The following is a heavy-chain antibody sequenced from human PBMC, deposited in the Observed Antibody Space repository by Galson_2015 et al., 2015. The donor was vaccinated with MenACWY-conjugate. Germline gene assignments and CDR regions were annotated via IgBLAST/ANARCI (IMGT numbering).Heavy chain of an antibody. J-gene: IGHJ6*02. CDR3: ARGHYGMDV. Sequence: SLRLSCAVSGFTFRNYGMPWVRQAPGKGLEWVASIKKDGSEKYYVDSVKGRFTISRDNTKNTMYLEMNSLRAEDTAVYYCARGHYGMDVWGQGTPVTASS. CDR1: GFTFRNYG. CDR2: IKKDGSEK. V-gene: IGHV3-7*03.